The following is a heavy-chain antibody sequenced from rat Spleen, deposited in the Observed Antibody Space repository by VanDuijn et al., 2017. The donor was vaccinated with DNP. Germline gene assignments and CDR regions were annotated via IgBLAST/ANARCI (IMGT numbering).Heavy chain of an antibody. CDR2: INSAGST. D-gene: IGHD1-11*01. Sequence: EVQLRESGPGLVKPSQSLSLTCSVTGYSITSCCRWTWIRKFPGHKLEWMGYINSAGSTNYNPSLKSRISITRDTSKNQFFLQLNSVTTEDTATYYCARGTTEGIDYWGQGVLVTVSS. J-gene: IGHJ2*01. V-gene: IGHV3-3*01. CDR3: ARGTTEGIDY. CDR1: GYSITSCCR.